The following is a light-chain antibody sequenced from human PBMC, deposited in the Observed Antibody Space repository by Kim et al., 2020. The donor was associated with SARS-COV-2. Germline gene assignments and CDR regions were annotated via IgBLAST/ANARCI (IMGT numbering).Light chain of an antibody. CDR3: QAWHVNMMI. CDR2: HDD. CDR1: QLGNKY. Sequence: SYELTQPPSLSVSPGQTATITCSGDQLGNKYAYWYQQKPGQSPVLVIYHDDKRPSEIPDRFSGSNSGNTATLTISGTQAMDEADYYCQAWHVNMMIFGGGTKVTVL. J-gene: IGLJ2*01. V-gene: IGLV3-1*01.